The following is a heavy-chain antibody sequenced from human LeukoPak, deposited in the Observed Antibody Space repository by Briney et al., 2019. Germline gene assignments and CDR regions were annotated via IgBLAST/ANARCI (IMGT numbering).Heavy chain of an antibody. CDR1: GFTFSAYW. CDR3: ARRGGSSSRRSPIDY. Sequence: GGPLRLSCTASGFTFSAYWMTWVRQAPGKGPEWVANIKQDGSQRYYMDSVRGRFTISRDNAKNSLFLQMNGLRAEDTAVYYCARRGGSSSRRSPIDYWGQGTLVTVSS. CDR2: IKQDGSQR. V-gene: IGHV3-7*01. J-gene: IGHJ4*02. D-gene: IGHD6-6*01.